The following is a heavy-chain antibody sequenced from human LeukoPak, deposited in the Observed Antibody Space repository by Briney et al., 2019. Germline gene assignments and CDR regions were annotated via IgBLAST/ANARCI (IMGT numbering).Heavy chain of an antibody. J-gene: IGHJ4*02. CDR1: GFSLSTSGVG. CDR2: IYWDDDK. Sequence: SGPTLVNPTQTLTLTCTFSGFSLSTSGVGVGWIRQPPGKALEWLALIYWDDDKRYSPSLKSRLTITKDTSKNQVVLTMTNMDPVDTATYYCAHLNAYCGGDCYSGALDYWGQGTLVTVSS. CDR3: AHLNAYCGGDCYSGALDY. V-gene: IGHV2-5*02. D-gene: IGHD2-21*02.